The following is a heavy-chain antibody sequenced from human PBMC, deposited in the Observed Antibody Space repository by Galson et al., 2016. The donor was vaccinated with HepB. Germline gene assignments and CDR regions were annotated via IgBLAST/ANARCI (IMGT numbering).Heavy chain of an antibody. Sequence: SLRLSCAASGFTFNAYRMNWVRQAPGKGLEWLSSISSSSNYIYYADSVRGRFTVSRDNAKNSLYLQMSGLRVEDTAVYFCARDGGENWEYYFDYWGQGTLATVPA. CDR3: ARDGGENWEYYFDY. J-gene: IGHJ4*02. V-gene: IGHV3-21*01. CDR2: ISSSSNYI. D-gene: IGHD3-16*01. CDR1: GFTFNAYR.